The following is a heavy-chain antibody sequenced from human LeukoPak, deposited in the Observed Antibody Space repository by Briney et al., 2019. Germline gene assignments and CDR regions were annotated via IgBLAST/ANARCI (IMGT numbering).Heavy chain of an antibody. Sequence: PSETLSLTCTVSGGSISSSNYYWGWIRQPPGKGLEWIGSIYYSGSTYYNPSLKRRVTISVDTSKNQVSLKLSSVTAADAAVYYCARPGSLGDYWGQGTLVTVSS. CDR3: ARPGSLGDY. J-gene: IGHJ4*02. D-gene: IGHD3-16*01. CDR1: GGSISSSNYY. CDR2: IYYSGST. V-gene: IGHV4-39*01.